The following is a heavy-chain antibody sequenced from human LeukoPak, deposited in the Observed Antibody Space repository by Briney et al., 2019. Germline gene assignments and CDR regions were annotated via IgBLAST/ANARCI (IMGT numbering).Heavy chain of an antibody. V-gene: IGHV3-48*01. CDR1: GFTFSSYS. J-gene: IGHJ4*02. CDR2: ISSSSSTI. CDR3: AKDGGTHFDH. Sequence: GGSLRLSCAASGFTFSSYSMNWVRQAPGKGLEWVSYISSSSSTIYYADSVKGRFTISRDNAKNSLTLHMNTLRADDTAVYYCAKDGGTHFDHWGQGTLVTVSS. D-gene: IGHD1-26*01.